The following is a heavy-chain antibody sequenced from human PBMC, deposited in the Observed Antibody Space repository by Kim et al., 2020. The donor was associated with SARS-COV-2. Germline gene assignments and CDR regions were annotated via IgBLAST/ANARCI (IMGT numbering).Heavy chain of an antibody. J-gene: IGHJ4*02. V-gene: IGHV4-39*01. CDR1: GGSISSSSYY. Sequence: SETLSLTCTVSGGSISSSSYYWGWIRQPPGKGLEWIGSIYYSGSTYYNPSLKSRVTISVDTSKNQFSLKLSSVTAADTAVYYCARLTTMVRGAIGYWGQGTLVTVSS. CDR3: ARLTTMVRGAIGY. CDR2: IYYSGST. D-gene: IGHD3-10*01.